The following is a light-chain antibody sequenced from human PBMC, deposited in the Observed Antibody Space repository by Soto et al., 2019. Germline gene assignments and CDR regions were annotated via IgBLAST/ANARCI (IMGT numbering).Light chain of an antibody. CDR1: ISDVGSYGP. V-gene: IGLV2-23*01. Sequence: QSALTQPASGSGSPGQSITISCTGSISDVGSYGPVSWYQQHPGQVPKLIIYEGNRRPSGVSSRFSGSKSGNTASLTISGLQAEDEAEYYCCSYVGARTYVFGTGTKLTVL. J-gene: IGLJ1*01. CDR3: CSYVGARTYV. CDR2: EGN.